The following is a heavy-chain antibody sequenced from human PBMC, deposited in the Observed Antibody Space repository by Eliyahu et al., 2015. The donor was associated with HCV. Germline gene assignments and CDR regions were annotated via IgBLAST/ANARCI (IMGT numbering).Heavy chain of an antibody. CDR2: INHSGST. J-gene: IGHJ6*02. D-gene: IGHD6-13*01. CDR1: GGSFSGYY. Sequence: QVQLQQWGAGLLKPSETLSLTCAVYGGSFSGYYWSWIRQPPGKGLEWIGEINHSGSTNYNPSLKSRVTISVDTPKNQFSLKLSSVTAADTAVYYCARASWYFGMDVWGQGTTVTVSS. CDR3: ARASWYFGMDV. V-gene: IGHV4-34*01.